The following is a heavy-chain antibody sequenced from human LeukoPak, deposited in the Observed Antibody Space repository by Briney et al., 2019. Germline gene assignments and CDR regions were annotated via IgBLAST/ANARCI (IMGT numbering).Heavy chain of an antibody. D-gene: IGHD3-22*01. CDR3: ATDYYDRKDYYLGHN. V-gene: IGHV3-33*01. Sequence: GGFLRLSCAASGFTFSSYGMHWVRQAPGKGLEWVAVIWYDGSNKYYADSVRGRFTISRDNSKNTLYLQMSSLRADDTAVYFCATDYYDRKDYYLGHNWGQGTLVTVSS. CDR1: GFTFSSYG. J-gene: IGHJ4*02. CDR2: IWYDGSNK.